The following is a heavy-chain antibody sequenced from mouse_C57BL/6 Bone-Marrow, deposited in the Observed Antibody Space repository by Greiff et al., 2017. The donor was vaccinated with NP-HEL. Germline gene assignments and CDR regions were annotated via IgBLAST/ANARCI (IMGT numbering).Heavy chain of an antibody. D-gene: IGHD2-10*01. Sequence: EVQLVESGGGLVKPGGSLKLSCAASGFTFSSYAMSWVRQTPEKRLEWVATISDGGSYTSYPDNVKGRFTISRDKAKNNLYLQMSHLKSEDTAKYYDARDQPYYLDYWGQGTSVTVSS. J-gene: IGHJ4*01. CDR2: ISDGGSYT. CDR1: GFTFSSYA. CDR3: ARDQPYYLDY. V-gene: IGHV5-4*01.